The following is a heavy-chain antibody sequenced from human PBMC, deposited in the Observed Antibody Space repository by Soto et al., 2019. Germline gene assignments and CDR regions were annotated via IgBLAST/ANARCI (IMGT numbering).Heavy chain of an antibody. CDR1: GYGFTTYG. V-gene: IGHV1-18*01. D-gene: IGHD1-1*01. Sequence: QVQLVQSGAEVKKPGASVKVSCKGSGYGFTTYGITWVRQDPGQGLEWMAWISAQNGKTNYAQKLQGRVTVTRNTSTSTAYMELRSLRSDDTAVYYCARGRYGDYWGQGALVTVSS. CDR2: ISAQNGKT. J-gene: IGHJ4*02. CDR3: ARGRYGDY.